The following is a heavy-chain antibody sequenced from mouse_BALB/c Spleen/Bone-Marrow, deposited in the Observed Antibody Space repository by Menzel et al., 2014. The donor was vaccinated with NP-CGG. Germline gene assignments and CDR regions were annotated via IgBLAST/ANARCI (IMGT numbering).Heavy chain of an antibody. CDR1: GFSLTTYG. J-gene: IGHJ4*01. CDR2: IWSGGST. D-gene: IGHD2-4*01. V-gene: IGHV2-4*02. Sequence: QVQLQQSGPGLVQPSRSLSITCAVSGFSLTTYGVHWVRQPPGKGLEWLGVIWSGGSTDYNAAFISRLSISKDNSQSQVFFKMNSLQADDTGIYDCARAHYDYDLDYVMDYWGQGTSVTVSS. CDR3: ARAHYDYDLDYVMDY.